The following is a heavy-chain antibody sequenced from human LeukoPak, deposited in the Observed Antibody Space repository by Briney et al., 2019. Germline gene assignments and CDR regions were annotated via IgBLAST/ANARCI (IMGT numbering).Heavy chain of an antibody. CDR3: ATGLYSSSGD. CDR1: DYVLSELS. D-gene: IGHD6-13*01. V-gene: IGHV1-24*01. J-gene: IGHJ4*02. Sequence: ASVKVSCKVSDYVLSELSIHWVRQAPGQGLEWMGGLESEDGETIYAQKFQGRVTMTEDTSTDTAYMELSSLRSEDTAVYYCATGLYSSSGDWGQGTLVTVSS. CDR2: LESEDGET.